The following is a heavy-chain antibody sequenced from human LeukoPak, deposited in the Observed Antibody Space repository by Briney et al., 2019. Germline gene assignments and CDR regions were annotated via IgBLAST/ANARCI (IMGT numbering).Heavy chain of an antibody. CDR2: INPTGGST. Sequence: ASVKVSCKTSGYTFTSYHMHWVRQAPGQGLEWMGIINPTGGSTSYAQKSQGRVTMTRDTSTSTVYMEQSSLRSEDTAVYYCAREGPYAAVAGLYCDYWGQGTLVTVSS. CDR3: AREGPYAAVAGLYCDY. J-gene: IGHJ4*02. V-gene: IGHV1-46*01. CDR1: GYTFTSYH. D-gene: IGHD6-19*01.